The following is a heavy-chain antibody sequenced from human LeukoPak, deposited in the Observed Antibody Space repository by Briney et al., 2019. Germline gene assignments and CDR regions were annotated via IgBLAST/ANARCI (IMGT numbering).Heavy chain of an antibody. CDR2: IWYDGSNK. V-gene: IGHV3-33*01. CDR3: ARAGRNYYGMDV. J-gene: IGHJ6*02. CDR1: GFTFSSYG. Sequence: PGGSLRLSCAASGFTFSSYGMHWVRQAPAKGLEWVAVIWYDGSNKYYADSVKGRFTISRDNSKNTLYLQMNSLRAEDTAVYYCARAGRNYYGMDVWGQGTTVTVSS.